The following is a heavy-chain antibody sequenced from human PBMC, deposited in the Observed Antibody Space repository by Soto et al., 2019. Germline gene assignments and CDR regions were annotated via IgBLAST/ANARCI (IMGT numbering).Heavy chain of an antibody. CDR3: ARARVEMATIAAFDI. CDR1: GGSISSGGYY. CDR2: IYYSGST. D-gene: IGHD5-12*01. V-gene: IGHV4-31*03. Sequence: SSETLSLTCTVSGGSISSGGYYWSWIRQHPGKGLEWIGYIYYSGSTYYNPSLKSRVTISVDTSKNQFSLKLSSVTAADTAVYYCARARVEMATIAAFDIWGQGTMVTVSS. J-gene: IGHJ3*02.